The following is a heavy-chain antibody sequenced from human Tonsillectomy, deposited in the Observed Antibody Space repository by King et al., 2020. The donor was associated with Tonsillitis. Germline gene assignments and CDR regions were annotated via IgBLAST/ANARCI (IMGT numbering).Heavy chain of an antibody. CDR3: TTRPSGMDV. Sequence: ELQLVQSGAEVKKPGESLKISCKVFGYSLTNSWIGWVRHMPGKGLEWMGIIYPGDSDTRYSPSFQGQVTISADKSISTAYLQWSSLKASDTAMYYCTTRPSGMDVWGQGTTVTVSS. CDR2: IYPGDSDT. J-gene: IGHJ6*02. D-gene: IGHD6-6*01. CDR1: GYSLTNSW. V-gene: IGHV5-51*01.